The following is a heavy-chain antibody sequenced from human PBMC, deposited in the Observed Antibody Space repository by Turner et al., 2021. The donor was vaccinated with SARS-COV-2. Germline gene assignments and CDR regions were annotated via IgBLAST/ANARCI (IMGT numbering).Heavy chain of an antibody. CDR3: ARDGGDPPRYFQH. D-gene: IGHD2-21*02. CDR1: GGPISSSSYY. Sequence: QLQLPASGPGLVKPSESLSLTFTVSGGPISSSSYYWGWIRQPPGKGLEWIGSIYYSGSTYYNPSLKSRVTISVDTSKNQFSLKLSSVTAADTAVYYCARDGGDPPRYFQHWGQGTLVTVSS. CDR2: IYYSGST. J-gene: IGHJ1*01. V-gene: IGHV4-39*02.